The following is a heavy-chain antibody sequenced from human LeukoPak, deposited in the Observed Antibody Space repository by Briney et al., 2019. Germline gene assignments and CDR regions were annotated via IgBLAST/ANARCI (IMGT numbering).Heavy chain of an antibody. CDR2: GDYSGGT. D-gene: IGHD6-19*01. J-gene: IGHJ4*02. CDR1: GDSFTSVTDY. V-gene: IGHV4-39*07. CDR3: AGERGEEYSSGWYKTNYFYN. Sequence: SETLSLTCTVSGDSFTSVTDYWVWIRQPPGKGLEWIASGDYSGGTYYNPSLESRVAISADMSKNQISLKLTSVTGADTAVYYCAGERGEEYSSGWYKTNYFYNWGQGIRVTVSS.